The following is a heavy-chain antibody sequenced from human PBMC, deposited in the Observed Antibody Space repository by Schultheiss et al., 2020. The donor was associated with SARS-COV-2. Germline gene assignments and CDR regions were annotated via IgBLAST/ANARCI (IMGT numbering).Heavy chain of an antibody. CDR1: GGSISSRSYF. Sequence: GSLRLSCSVSGGSISSRSYFWGWIRQPPGKGLEWIGYISYSGSTNYNPSLKSRVTISVDTSKNQLSLKLSSVTAADTAFYYCARATSYGDYVDYWGQGTLVTVSS. CDR3: ARATSYGDYVDY. J-gene: IGHJ4*02. CDR2: ISYSGST. D-gene: IGHD4-17*01. V-gene: IGHV4-61*01.